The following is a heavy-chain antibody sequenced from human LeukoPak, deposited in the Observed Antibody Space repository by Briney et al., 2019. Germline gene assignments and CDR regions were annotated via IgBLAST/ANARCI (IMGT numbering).Heavy chain of an antibody. D-gene: IGHD6-13*01. Sequence: GRSLRLSCAASGFTFDDYAMHWVRQAPGKGLEWVSGTSWNSGSIGYADSVKGRFTISRDNAKNSLYLQMNSLRAEDTALYYCAKDIYSSSPYGMDVWGQGTTVTVSS. V-gene: IGHV3-9*01. CDR3: AKDIYSSSPYGMDV. CDR1: GFTFDDYA. J-gene: IGHJ6*02. CDR2: TSWNSGSI.